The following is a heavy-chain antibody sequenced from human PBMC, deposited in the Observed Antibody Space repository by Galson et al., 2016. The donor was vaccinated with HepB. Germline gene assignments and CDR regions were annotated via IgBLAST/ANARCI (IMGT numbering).Heavy chain of an antibody. CDR1: AGSISSGGYY. V-gene: IGHV4-31*03. Sequence: PLSLTCSVSAGSISSGGYYWSWIRQHPGKGLEWIGYINHSGTTYYNPSLSSRAAISVDTSKNQFSLGVSSVTAADTAVYYCARVSGNAFDIWGHGTMVTVSS. CDR2: INHSGTT. J-gene: IGHJ3*02. CDR3: ARVSGNAFDI.